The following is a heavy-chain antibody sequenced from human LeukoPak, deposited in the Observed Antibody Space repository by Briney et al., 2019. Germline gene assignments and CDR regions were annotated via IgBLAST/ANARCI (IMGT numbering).Heavy chain of an antibody. J-gene: IGHJ4*02. CDR1: GYTFASHY. D-gene: IGHD3-22*01. CDR3: ARHVHHSSGFEYYFDY. V-gene: IGHV1-46*01. Sequence: GASVKVSCKASGYTFASHYIHWVRQAPGQGLEWMGIINPSGGSTRYAQKFQGRVTMTGDTSTSTVYMELNSLRSEDTAVYYCARHVHHSSGFEYYFDYWGQGTLVTVSS. CDR2: INPSGGST.